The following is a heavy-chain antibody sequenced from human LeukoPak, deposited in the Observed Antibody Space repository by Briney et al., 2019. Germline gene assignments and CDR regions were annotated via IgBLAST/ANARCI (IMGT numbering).Heavy chain of an antibody. J-gene: IGHJ4*02. CDR3: ARLGSGWSYYFDY. V-gene: IGHV4-39*01. Sequence: PSETLSLTCTVSGGSLSSSSYYWGWLRQPPGKGLEWIGSIYYSGSTYYNPSLKSRVTISVDTSKNQFSLKLSSVTAADTAVYYCARLGSGWSYYFDYGGQGTLVTVSS. D-gene: IGHD6-19*01. CDR1: GGSLSSSSYY. CDR2: IYYSGST.